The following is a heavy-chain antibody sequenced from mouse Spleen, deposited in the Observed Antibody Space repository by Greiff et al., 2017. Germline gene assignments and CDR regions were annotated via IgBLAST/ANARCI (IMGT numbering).Heavy chain of an antibody. J-gene: IGHJ3*01. CDR3: ARHPDYYGSPWFAY. Sequence: EVNVVESGGGLVKLGGSLKLSCAASGFTFSSYAMSWVRQTPEKRLEWVATISSGGGNTYYPDSVKGRFTISRDNAKNTLYLQMSSLKSEDTAMYYCARHPDYYGSPWFAYWGQGTLVTVSA. V-gene: IGHV5-9*04. D-gene: IGHD1-1*01. CDR1: GFTFSSYA. CDR2: ISSGGGNT.